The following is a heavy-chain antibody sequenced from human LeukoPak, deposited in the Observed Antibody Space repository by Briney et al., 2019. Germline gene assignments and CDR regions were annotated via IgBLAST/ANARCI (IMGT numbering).Heavy chain of an antibody. CDR2: IIPIFGTA. Sequence: GASVKVSCKVSGGTFSSYAISWVRQAPGQGLEWMGGIIPIFGTANYAQKFQGRVTITTDESTSTAYMELSSLRSEDTAVYYCASLRYDSSGYKIPNYYYYYMDVWGKGTTVTVSS. CDR3: ASLRYDSSGYKIPNYYYYYMDV. J-gene: IGHJ6*03. CDR1: GGTFSSYA. D-gene: IGHD3-22*01. V-gene: IGHV1-69*05.